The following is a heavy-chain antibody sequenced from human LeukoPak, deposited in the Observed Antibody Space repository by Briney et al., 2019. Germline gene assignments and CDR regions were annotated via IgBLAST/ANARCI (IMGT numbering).Heavy chain of an antibody. J-gene: IGHJ6*04. CDR1: GFTFSVYS. D-gene: IGHD4-23*01. V-gene: IGHV3-23*01. Sequence: GGSLSLSCAAYGFTFSVYSMAWVRQPPGKGLEWVSAIGGGDRGTHYADSVKGRFTISRDNSKNTLYLQMSNLRADDTAIYYCARGTVSPPAEVWGKGTTVTVSS. CDR3: ARGTVSPPAEV. CDR2: IGGGDRGT.